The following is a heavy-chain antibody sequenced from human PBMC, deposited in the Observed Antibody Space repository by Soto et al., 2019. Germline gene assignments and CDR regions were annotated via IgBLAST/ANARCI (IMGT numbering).Heavy chain of an antibody. CDR1: VYTFSVYH. D-gene: IGHD2-2*01. CDR3: AKGPAIVLVPAAMNYYYGMDV. Sequence: ASVNRDRKSAVYTFSVYHIRCGIKTTGQGLEWMGWINPNSGGTNYAQKFQGWVTMTRDTLYLQMNSLRAEDTAVYYCAKGPAIVLVPAAMNYYYGMDVWGQGTTVTVSS. J-gene: IGHJ6*02. V-gene: IGHV1-2*04. CDR2: INPNSGGT.